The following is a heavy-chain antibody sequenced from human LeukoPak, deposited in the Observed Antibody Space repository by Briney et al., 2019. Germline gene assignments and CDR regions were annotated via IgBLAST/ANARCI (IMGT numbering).Heavy chain of an antibody. CDR1: GGSISSGDYY. J-gene: IGHJ4*02. CDR3: ARGTSRSGQMEDY. Sequence: PSETLSLTCTVSGGSISSGDYYWSWIRQHPGKGLEWLGYISNSGTTYYNPSLKSRVTISVDTSKNQFSLKLSSVTAADTAVYYCARGTSRSGQMEDYWGQGTLVTVSS. V-gene: IGHV4-31*03. CDR2: ISNSGTT. D-gene: IGHD2-15*01.